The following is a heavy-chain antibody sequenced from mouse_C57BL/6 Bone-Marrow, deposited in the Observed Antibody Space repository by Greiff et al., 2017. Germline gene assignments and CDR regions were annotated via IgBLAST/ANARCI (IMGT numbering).Heavy chain of an antibody. J-gene: IGHJ2*01. Sequence: VQVVESGPGLVAPSQSLSITCTVSGFSLTSYAISWVRQPPGKGLEWLGVIWTGGGTNYNSALNSRLSISKDNSKSQVFLKMNSLQTDDTARYYGARAIYYGYDGGGFDYWGQGTTLTVSS. CDR3: ARAIYYGYDGGGFDY. CDR2: IWTGGGT. D-gene: IGHD2-2*01. CDR1: GFSLTSYA. V-gene: IGHV2-9-1*01.